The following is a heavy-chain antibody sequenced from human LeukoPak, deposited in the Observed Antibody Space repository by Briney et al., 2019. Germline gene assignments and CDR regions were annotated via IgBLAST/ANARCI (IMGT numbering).Heavy chain of an antibody. D-gene: IGHD2-2*01. CDR2: ISGSGGST. J-gene: IGHJ4*02. V-gene: IGHV3-23*01. CDR3: AKEMRVRYCSSTSCYGVDY. Sequence: PGGSVRLSCAASGCTFSGYAMSWVRQAPGKGLEWVSAISGSGGSTYYADSVKGRFTISRDNSKNTLYLQMNSLRAEDTAVYYCAKEMRVRYCSSTSCYGVDYWGQGTLVTVSS. CDR1: GCTFSGYA.